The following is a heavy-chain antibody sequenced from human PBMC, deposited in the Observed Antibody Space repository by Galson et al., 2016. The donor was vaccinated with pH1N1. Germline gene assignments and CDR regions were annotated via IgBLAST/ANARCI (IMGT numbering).Heavy chain of an antibody. CDR3: ARHSGDGYRYGSERYFDY. CDR1: GSSFTRYW. CDR2: IFPGDSDT. J-gene: IGHJ4*02. D-gene: IGHD5-18*01. Sequence: QSGAEVTKPGESLKISCKGSGSSFTRYWIGWVRQMPGKGLEWMGIIFPGDSDTRYSPSFQGQVTISADKSISTAYLQWSSLKASDTAMYYCARHSGDGYRYGSERYFDYWGQGTLVTVSS. V-gene: IGHV5-51*01.